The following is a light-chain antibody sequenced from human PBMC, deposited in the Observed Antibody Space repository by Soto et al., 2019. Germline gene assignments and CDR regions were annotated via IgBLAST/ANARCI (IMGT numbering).Light chain of an antibody. J-gene: IGKJ3*01. CDR1: QSVNTY. CDR3: QHRSGFT. V-gene: IGKV3-11*01. Sequence: EIVLTQSPDTLSLSPGERATLSCRASQSVNTYLAWYQHKPGQAPRLLIHDASIRATGVPARFSGSGSGTDFTLTISSLEPEDFAVYYCQHRSGFTFGPGTKVDIK. CDR2: DAS.